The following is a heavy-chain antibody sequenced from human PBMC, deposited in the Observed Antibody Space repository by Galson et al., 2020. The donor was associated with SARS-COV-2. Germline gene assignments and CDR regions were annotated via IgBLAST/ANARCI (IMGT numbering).Heavy chain of an antibody. CDR3: AKDQGRYDSSGYSDY. Sequence: GGSLRLSCAASGFTFSSYAMSWVRQAPGKGLEWVSAISGSGGSTYYADSVKGRFTISRDNSKNTLYLQMNSLRAEDTAVYYCAKDQGRYDSSGYSDYWGQGTLVTVSS. CDR2: ISGSGGST. V-gene: IGHV3-23*01. CDR1: GFTFSSYA. D-gene: IGHD3-22*01. J-gene: IGHJ4*02.